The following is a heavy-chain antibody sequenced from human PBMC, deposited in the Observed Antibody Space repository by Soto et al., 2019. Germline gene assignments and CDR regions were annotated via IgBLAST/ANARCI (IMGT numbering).Heavy chain of an antibody. V-gene: IGHV4-4*02. D-gene: IGHD2-21*02. CDR2: IYPSGST. CDR3: ARSVTGARCWFDP. CDR1: SGSISRSNW. J-gene: IGHJ5*02. Sequence: QVQLQESGPGLVKPSGTLSLTCGVSSGSISRSNWWSWVRQPPGKGLEWIGEIYPSGSTTKTPSLKSPVTISLDKSKNQCSWNLTSVTPADTTLYYCARSVTGARCWFDPWGQGTRVTVSS.